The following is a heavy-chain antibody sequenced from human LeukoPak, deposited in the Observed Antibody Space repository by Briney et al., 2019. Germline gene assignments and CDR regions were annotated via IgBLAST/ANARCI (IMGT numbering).Heavy chain of an antibody. V-gene: IGHV4-39*07. CDR3: AKEAPTDYAFDI. J-gene: IGHJ3*02. Sequence: PSETLSLTCTVSGGSTSSSSYYWGWIRQPPGKGLGWIGNIYYSGSTYYNPSLKSRVTISVDTSKKQLSLRLSSVTAADTAVYYCAKEAPTDYAFDIWGQGTMVTVS. CDR2: IYYSGST. CDR1: GGSTSSSSYY. D-gene: IGHD3/OR15-3a*01.